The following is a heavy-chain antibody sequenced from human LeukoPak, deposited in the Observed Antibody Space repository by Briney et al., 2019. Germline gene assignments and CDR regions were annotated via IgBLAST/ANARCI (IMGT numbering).Heavy chain of an antibody. D-gene: IGHD1-7*01. CDR1: GGSISSYY. J-gene: IGHJ3*01. CDR3: ARDGTTSDAFDF. Sequence: SETLSLTCTVSGGSISSYYWSWIRQPPGKGLEWIGYIYYSGSTNYNPSLKSRVTISGDTSKNQFSLKLSSVTAADTAVYYCARDGTTSDAFDFWGQGTLITVSS. V-gene: IGHV4-59*01. CDR2: IYYSGST.